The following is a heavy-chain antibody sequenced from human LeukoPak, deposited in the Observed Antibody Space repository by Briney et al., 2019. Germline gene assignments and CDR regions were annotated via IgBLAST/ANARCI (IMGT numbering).Heavy chain of an antibody. D-gene: IGHD1-26*01. Sequence: AGTLRLTCAASGFIISDYNMNWVRQAPGEGLEWVSFIAISGTYITYADSVKGRFTISRDNAKNSLYLQMNSLRAEDTAVYYCARDLSATARAYDYWGQGILVTVSS. CDR2: IAISGTYI. J-gene: IGHJ4*02. V-gene: IGHV3-21*01. CDR1: GFIISDYN. CDR3: ARDLSATARAYDY.